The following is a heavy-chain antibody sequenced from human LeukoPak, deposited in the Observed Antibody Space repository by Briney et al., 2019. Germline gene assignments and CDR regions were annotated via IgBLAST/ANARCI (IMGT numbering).Heavy chain of an antibody. Sequence: PGGSLRLSCAASGFTFDNYAMQWVRQAPGKGLEWVAGVNWNGGSVGYAGSVKGRFNVFRDNAKNSVYLQMNSLRPEDMALYYCAKSSGSGWLFPFDNWGQGTLVTVSS. V-gene: IGHV3-9*03. CDR2: VNWNGGSV. CDR3: AKSSGSGWLFPFDN. J-gene: IGHJ4*02. D-gene: IGHD6-25*01. CDR1: GFTFDNYA.